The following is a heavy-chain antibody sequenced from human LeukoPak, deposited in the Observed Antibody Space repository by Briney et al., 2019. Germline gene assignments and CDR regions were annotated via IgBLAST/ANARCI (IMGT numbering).Heavy chain of an antibody. V-gene: IGHV3-30*18. CDR1: GFTFSSYG. J-gene: IGHJ6*02. CDR2: ISYDGSNK. Sequence: GGSLRLSCAASGFTFSSYGMHWVRQAPGKGLEWVAVISYDGSNKYYADSVKGRFTISRDYSKNTLYLQMNSLRAEDTAVYYCAKDCCSSTSCYNYHYYYGMDVWGQGTTVTVSS. D-gene: IGHD2-2*02. CDR3: AKDCCSSTSCYNYHYYYGMDV.